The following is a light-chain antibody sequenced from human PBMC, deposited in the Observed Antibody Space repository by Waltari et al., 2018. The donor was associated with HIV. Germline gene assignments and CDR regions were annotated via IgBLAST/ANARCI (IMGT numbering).Light chain of an antibody. J-gene: IGLJ2*01. CDR1: SSNIGSNY. CDR2: RNG. CDR3: VAWDDTLSGPV. V-gene: IGLV1-47*01. Sequence: QSLLTQSPSASGTPAQMVTISCSGSSSNIGSNYVYWYQQLPGTAPKLLISRNGQRPSGVPDRFSASKSGTSASLDISGLRAEDETDYYCVAWDDTLSGPVFCGGTKLTVL.